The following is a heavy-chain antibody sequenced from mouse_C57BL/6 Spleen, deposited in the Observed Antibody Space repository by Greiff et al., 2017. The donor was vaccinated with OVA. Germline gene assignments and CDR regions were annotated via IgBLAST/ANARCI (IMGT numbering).Heavy chain of an antibody. CDR3: AGEIYDGYYENAMGS. CDR1: GYAFSSYW. Sequence: QVQLQQSGAELVKPGASVKISCKASGYAFSSYWMNWVKQRPGKGLEWIGQIYPGDGDTNYNGKFKGTATLTADKSSSTAYLPLSSLTSEDSAVEYSAGEIYDGYYENAMGSGGKGTSVTVSS. CDR2: IYPGDGDT. D-gene: IGHD2-3*01. V-gene: IGHV1-80*01. J-gene: IGHJ4*01.